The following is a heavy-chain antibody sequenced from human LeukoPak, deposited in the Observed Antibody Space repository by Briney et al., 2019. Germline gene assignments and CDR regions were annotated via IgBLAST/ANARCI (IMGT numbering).Heavy chain of an antibody. Sequence: GASVKVSCKASGYTFTDYYMHWVRQAPGQGLEWMGMINPSGGSTSYTPKFQGRVTMSRDMSTSTVYMELSSLRSEDTAVYYCARDYYDSSGYYPWGQGTLVTVSS. D-gene: IGHD3-22*01. V-gene: IGHV1-46*01. CDR1: GYTFTDYY. CDR3: ARDYYDSSGYYP. J-gene: IGHJ5*02. CDR2: INPSGGST.